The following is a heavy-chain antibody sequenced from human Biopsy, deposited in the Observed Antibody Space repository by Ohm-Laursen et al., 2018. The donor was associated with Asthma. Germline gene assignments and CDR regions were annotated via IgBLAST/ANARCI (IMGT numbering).Heavy chain of an antibody. D-gene: IGHD3-3*02. V-gene: IGHV3-7*01. J-gene: IGHJ1*01. CDR2: IKHDGSEK. CDR1: GSTFGDYW. CDR3: ARTFHFWSPYHAEHYQL. Sequence: GSLRLSCTASGSTFGDYWMSWVRQVPGKGLEWVANIKHDGSEKNHVDSLKGRFTISRDNAKNSLYLQMNSLRAEDTAVYYCARTFHFWSPYHAEHYQLWGQGNLVTVSS.